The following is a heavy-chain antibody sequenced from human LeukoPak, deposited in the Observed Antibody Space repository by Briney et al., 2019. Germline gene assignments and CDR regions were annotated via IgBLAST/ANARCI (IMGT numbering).Heavy chain of an antibody. CDR3: AKGIAVAGRSPYDY. CDR2: ISGSGGST. CDR1: GFTFSSYA. J-gene: IGHJ4*02. D-gene: IGHD6-19*01. V-gene: IGHV3-23*01. Sequence: GRSLRLSCAASGFTFSSYAMSWVRQAPGKGLEWVSAISGSGGSTYYADSVKGRFTISRDNSKNTLYLQMNSLRAEDTAVYYCAKGIAVAGRSPYDYWGQGTLVTVSS.